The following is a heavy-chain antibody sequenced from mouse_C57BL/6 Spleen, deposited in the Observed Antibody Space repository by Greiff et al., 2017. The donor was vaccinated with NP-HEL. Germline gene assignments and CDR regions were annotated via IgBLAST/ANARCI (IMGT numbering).Heavy chain of an antibody. D-gene: IGHD1-1*01. CDR3: TRWEIYYGSTIDY. Sequence: VQLQQSGAELVRPGASVTLSCKASGYTFTDYEMHWVKQTPVHGLEWIGAIDPETGGTAYNQKFKGKAILTADKSSSTAYMELRSLTSEDSAVYYCTRWEIYYGSTIDYWGQGTTLTVSS. V-gene: IGHV1-15*01. CDR1: GYTFTDYE. J-gene: IGHJ2*01. CDR2: IDPETGGT.